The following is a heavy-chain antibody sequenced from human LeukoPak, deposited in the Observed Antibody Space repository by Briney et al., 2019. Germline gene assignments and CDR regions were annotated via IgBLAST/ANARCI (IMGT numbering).Heavy chain of an antibody. Sequence: TSETLSLTCTVPGGSISSSSYYWGWIRQPPGKGLEWIGSIYYSGSTYYNPSLKSRVTISVDTSKNQFSLKLSSVTAADTAVYYCARVVPADYFDYWGQGTLVTVSS. V-gene: IGHV4-39*07. CDR3: ARVVPADYFDY. CDR1: GGSISSSSYY. J-gene: IGHJ4*02. D-gene: IGHD2-2*01. CDR2: IYYSGST.